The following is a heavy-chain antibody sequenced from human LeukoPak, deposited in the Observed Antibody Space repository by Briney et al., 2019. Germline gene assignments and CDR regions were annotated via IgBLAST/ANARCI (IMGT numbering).Heavy chain of an antibody. J-gene: IGHJ5*02. CDR3: ARELLRVGWFDP. V-gene: IGHV4-39*07. D-gene: IGHD2-21*01. CDR1: GGSISSSSYY. Sequence: PSETLSLTCTVSGGSISSSSYYWGWIRQPPGKGLEWIGSIYYSGSSYYNPSLKSRVTISVDTSKNQFSLKLSSATPADTAVYYYARELLRVGWFDPWGQGTLVTVSS. CDR2: IYYSGSS.